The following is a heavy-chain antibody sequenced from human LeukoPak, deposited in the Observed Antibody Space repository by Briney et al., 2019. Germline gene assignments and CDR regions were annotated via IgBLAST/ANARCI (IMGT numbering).Heavy chain of an antibody. V-gene: IGHV1-8*01. CDR2: MNPNSGNT. J-gene: IGHJ4*02. Sequence: ASVKVSCKASGYTFTSYDINWVRQATGQGLEWMGWMNPNSGNTGYAQKFQGRVTMTRNSSITTGYMELSSLRSEDTAVYYCARRHGRCSDGSCYYPDYWGQGTLVTVSS. D-gene: IGHD2-15*01. CDR3: ARRHGRCSDGSCYYPDY. CDR1: GYTFTSYD.